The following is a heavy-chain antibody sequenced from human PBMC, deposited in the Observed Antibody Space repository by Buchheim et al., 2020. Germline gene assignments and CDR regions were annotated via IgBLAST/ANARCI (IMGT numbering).Heavy chain of an antibody. D-gene: IGHD6-19*01. CDR3: ARVVGSGSAP. CDR1: GFTFSSYG. J-gene: IGHJ5*02. Sequence: VHLVESGGGVVHPGRSLRLSCVVSGFTFSSYGMHWVRQAPGKGLEWVANITQDGSDKYYVDSVKGRFTISRDNAKNSLYLQMNSLRAEDTALYCCARVVGSGSAPWGQGTL. V-gene: IGHV3-7*03. CDR2: ITQDGSDK.